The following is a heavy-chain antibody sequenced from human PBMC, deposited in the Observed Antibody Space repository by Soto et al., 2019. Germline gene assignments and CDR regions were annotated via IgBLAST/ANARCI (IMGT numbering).Heavy chain of an antibody. J-gene: IGHJ4*02. CDR2: ISFDGSNK. CDR1: GFSFSNYG. CDR3: AGGWYFFDY. V-gene: IGHV3-30*03. D-gene: IGHD6-19*01. Sequence: QVQLVESGGGVVQPGRSLRLSCAASGFSFSNYGMHWARQAPGKGLEWVAGISFDGSNKYHADSVKGRFTISRDNSKNTLSLQMNSLRTEDTAVYYCAGGWYFFDYCGQGTLVTVSS.